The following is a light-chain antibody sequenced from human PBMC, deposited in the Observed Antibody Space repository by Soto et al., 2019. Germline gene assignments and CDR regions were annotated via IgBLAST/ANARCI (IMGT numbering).Light chain of an antibody. Sequence: EIVLTQSPATLSLSPGERATLSCRASQRVTSHLAWYQQKHGQAPRLLIYDASNRATGIPARFSGSGSGTDFTLTISSLEPEDFAVYYRQQRSYWPPLTFGGGTKVEIK. J-gene: IGKJ4*01. CDR3: QQRSYWPPLT. V-gene: IGKV3-11*01. CDR1: QRVTSH. CDR2: DAS.